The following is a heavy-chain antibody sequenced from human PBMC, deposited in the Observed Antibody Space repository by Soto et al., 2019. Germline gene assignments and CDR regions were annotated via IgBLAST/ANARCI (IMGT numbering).Heavy chain of an antibody. D-gene: IGHD3-3*01. Sequence: QVQLQESGPGLMKPSQTLSLTCTVSVCSISSGGYYWSWLRQHPGKGLDLMGYIYYSGSTYYNPSLKSRLTISVDRSKNLFSLKLRSVTDADTAVYYCARGRAGFFWRCRGDNWFDPWGQGTLVTVSS. CDR3: ARGRAGFFWRCRGDNWFDP. V-gene: IGHV4-31*03. CDR1: VCSISSGGYY. J-gene: IGHJ5*02. CDR2: IYYSGST.